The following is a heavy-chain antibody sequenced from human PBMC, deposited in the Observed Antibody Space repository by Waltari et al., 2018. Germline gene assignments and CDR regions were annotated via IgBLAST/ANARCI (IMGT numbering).Heavy chain of an antibody. CDR3: AREMRIAVAGTFAPLAY. J-gene: IGHJ4*02. V-gene: IGHV1-3*01. CDR1: GYTFTSYA. D-gene: IGHD6-19*01. Sequence: QVQLVQSGAEVKKPGASVKVSCKASGYTFTSYAMHWVRQAPGQRLEWMGWINDGNGNTKDSQKFQGRVTITRDTSASTAYMELSSLRSEDTAVYYCAREMRIAVAGTFAPLAYGGQGTLVTVSS. CDR2: INDGNGNT.